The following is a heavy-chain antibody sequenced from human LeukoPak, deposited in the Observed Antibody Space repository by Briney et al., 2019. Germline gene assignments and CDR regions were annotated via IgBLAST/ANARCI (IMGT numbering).Heavy chain of an antibody. CDR1: GGSISSGGYS. Sequence: PSETLSLTCAVSGGSISSGGYSWSWIRQPPGKGLEWIGYIYHSGSAYYNPSLKSRVTISVDKSKNQFSLKLSSVTAADTAVYYCARGPYYDSSDYYIVWGQGTLVTVSS. V-gene: IGHV4-30-2*01. CDR2: IYHSGSA. J-gene: IGHJ4*02. D-gene: IGHD3-22*01. CDR3: ARGPYYDSSDYYIV.